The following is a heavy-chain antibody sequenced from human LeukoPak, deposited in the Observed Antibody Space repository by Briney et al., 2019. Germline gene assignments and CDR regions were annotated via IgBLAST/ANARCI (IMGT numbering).Heavy chain of an antibody. CDR1: GFTFSSSA. J-gene: IGHJ4*02. CDR2: ISNNGGYT. Sequence: GGSLRLSCAASGFTFSSSAMSWVRQAPGKGLEWVSAISNNGGYTYYADSVQGRFTISRDNSKSTLCLQMNSLRAEDTAVYYCARMTTQAFDYWGQGTLVTVSS. CDR3: ARMTTQAFDY. V-gene: IGHV3-23*01. D-gene: IGHD1-1*01.